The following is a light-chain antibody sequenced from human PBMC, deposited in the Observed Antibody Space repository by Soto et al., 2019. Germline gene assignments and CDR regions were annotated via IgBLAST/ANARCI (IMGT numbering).Light chain of an antibody. Sequence: EIVLTQSPATLSLSPGERATLSCRASQNINRYLAWYHQKPGQPPRLLIYDASTRATGIPARFSGSGSGTDFTLTISSLEPEDFAVYYCLQRSNWPITFGQGTRLEIK. CDR2: DAS. J-gene: IGKJ5*01. V-gene: IGKV3-11*01. CDR1: QNINRY. CDR3: LQRSNWPIT.